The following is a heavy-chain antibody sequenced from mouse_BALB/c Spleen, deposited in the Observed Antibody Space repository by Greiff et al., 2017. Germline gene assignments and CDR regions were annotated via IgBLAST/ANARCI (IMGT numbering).Heavy chain of an antibody. CDR2: IYPGDGDT. CDR3: ARSGVRYPDYFDY. CDR1: GYTFTSYW. J-gene: IGHJ2*01. V-gene: IGHV1-87*01. Sequence: QVQLQQSGAELARPGASVKLSCKASGYTFTSYWMQWVKQRPGQGLEWIGAIYPGDGDTRYTQKFKGKATLTADKSSSTAYMQLSSLASEDSAVYYCARSGVRYPDYFDYWGQGTTLTVSS. D-gene: IGHD1-1*01.